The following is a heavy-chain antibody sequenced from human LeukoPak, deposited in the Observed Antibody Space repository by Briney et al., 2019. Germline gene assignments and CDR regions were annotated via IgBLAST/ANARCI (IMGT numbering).Heavy chain of an antibody. CDR2: INAGGGST. CDR1: GFTFSSYA. J-gene: IGHJ4*02. Sequence: GGTLRLSCAASGFTFSSYAMNWVRQAPGKGLEWVSAINAGGGSTYYADSVKGRFTISRDNAKNSLYLQMNSLRAEDTAVYYCARERQWLVRFFDYWGQGTLVTVSS. D-gene: IGHD6-19*01. V-gene: IGHV3-23*01. CDR3: ARERQWLVRFFDY.